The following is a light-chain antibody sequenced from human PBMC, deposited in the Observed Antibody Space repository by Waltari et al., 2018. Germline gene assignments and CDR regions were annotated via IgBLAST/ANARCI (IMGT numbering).Light chain of an antibody. V-gene: IGKV1-5*03. Sequence: DIQMTQPPSTLSASVGDRVTLTCRASQSVSSWLAWYQQKPGTAPKLLIYKASTLHTGVPARFSGSGYETEFTLTINRLQPDDFATYYCQQHNSYSYTFGQGTNLKIK. CDR2: KAS. J-gene: IGKJ2*01. CDR1: QSVSSW. CDR3: QQHNSYSYT.